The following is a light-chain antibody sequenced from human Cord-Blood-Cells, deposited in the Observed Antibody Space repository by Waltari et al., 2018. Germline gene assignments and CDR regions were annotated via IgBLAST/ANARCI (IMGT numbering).Light chain of an antibody. CDR1: KLGDKS. CDR2: QDS. V-gene: IGLV3-1*01. CDR3: QAWDSSTDPPGDVV. J-gene: IGLJ2*01. Sequence: SYELTQPPSVSVSPGQTASITCSGAKLGDKSSCWYQPKPGPSPVLVIYQDSKRPPGIPERFSGSNSGNTATLTISGTQAMDEADYYCQAWDSSTDPPGDVVFGGGTKLTVL.